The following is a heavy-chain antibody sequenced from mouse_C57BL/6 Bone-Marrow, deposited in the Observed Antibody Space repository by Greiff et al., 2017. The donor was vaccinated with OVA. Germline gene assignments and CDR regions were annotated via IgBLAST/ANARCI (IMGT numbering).Heavy chain of an antibody. J-gene: IGHJ4*01. CDR3: ARDGDGYFPPYAMDY. Sequence: EVKLMESGPGLVKPSQSLSLPCSVTCYSITSGYYWNWIRQFPGNKLEWMGYISYDGSNNYNPSLKNRISITRDTSKNQFFLKLNSVTTEDTATYYCARDGDGYFPPYAMDYWGQGTSVTVSS. D-gene: IGHD2-3*01. CDR1: CYSITSGYY. V-gene: IGHV3-6*01. CDR2: ISYDGSN.